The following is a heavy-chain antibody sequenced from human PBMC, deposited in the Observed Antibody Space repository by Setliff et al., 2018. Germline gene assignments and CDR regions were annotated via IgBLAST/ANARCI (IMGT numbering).Heavy chain of an antibody. D-gene: IGHD3-16*01. CDR3: ARDQGSYGYRAFDS. V-gene: IGHV4-59*01. CDR2: VFYNGAA. Sequence: PSETLSLTCTVSGDSISDASIMAWIRQPPGKGLAFIGYVFYNGAAKYDPSLKSRVTMSVDTSKTQFSLKLNSMTTEDTAVYYCARDQGSYGYRAFDSWGQGALVTVSS. J-gene: IGHJ4*02. CDR1: GDSISDAS.